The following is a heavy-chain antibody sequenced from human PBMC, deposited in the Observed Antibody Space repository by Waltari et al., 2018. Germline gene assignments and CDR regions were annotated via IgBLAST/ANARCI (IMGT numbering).Heavy chain of an antibody. CDR2: ISYDGSNK. Sequence: QVQLVESGGGVVQPGRSLRLSCAASGFTFSSYAMHWVRQAPGKGLEGVAVISYDGSNKYYADSVKGRFTISRDNSKNTLYLQMNSLRAEDTAVYYCARDYGVDVWGKGTTVTVSS. J-gene: IGHJ6*04. CDR3: ARDYGVDV. V-gene: IGHV3-30-3*01. CDR1: GFTFSSYA.